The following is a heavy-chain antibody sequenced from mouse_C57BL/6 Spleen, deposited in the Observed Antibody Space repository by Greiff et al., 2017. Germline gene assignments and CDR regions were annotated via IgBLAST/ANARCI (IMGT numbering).Heavy chain of an antibody. CDR1: GFSLTSYS. J-gene: IGHJ4*01. CDR3: ARAYSNYNAMDG. V-gene: IGHV2-9-1*01. CDR2: IWPGGGT. Sequence: VLLVESGPGLVAPSQSLSITCTVSGFSLTSYSISWVRQPPGKGLEWIGVIWPGGGTNYNSALNSRLSISKDNSKSQVFLKMHSLQTDDTARYYCARAYSNYNAMDGWGQGTSVTASA. D-gene: IGHD2-5*01.